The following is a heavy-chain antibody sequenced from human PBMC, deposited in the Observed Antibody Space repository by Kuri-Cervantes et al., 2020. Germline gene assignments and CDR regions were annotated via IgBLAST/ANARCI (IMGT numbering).Heavy chain of an antibody. D-gene: IGHD5-18*01. V-gene: IGHV4-4*02. CDR1: GGSISSSNW. Sequence: GSLRLSCAVSGGSISSSNWWSWVRQPPGKGLEWIGEIYHSGSTNYNPSLKSRVTISVDKSKNQFSLKLSSVTAADTAVYYCARAAAVTAIYDYWGQGTLVTVSS. CDR3: ARAAAVTAIYDY. CDR2: IYHSGST. J-gene: IGHJ4*02.